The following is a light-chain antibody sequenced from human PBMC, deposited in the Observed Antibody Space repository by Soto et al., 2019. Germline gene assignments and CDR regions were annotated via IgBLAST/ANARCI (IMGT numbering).Light chain of an antibody. V-gene: IGKV1-33*01. CDR2: DAS. J-gene: IGKJ4*01. Sequence: DIQMTQSPSSLSASVGDRVTITCQASQYISNYLNWYQQKPGKAPKLLIYDASNLETGVPSRFNGSGSGTDFTLTINSLQPGDIATYCCQHYQTLPLTFGGGTKVEIK. CDR1: QYISNY. CDR3: QHYQTLPLT.